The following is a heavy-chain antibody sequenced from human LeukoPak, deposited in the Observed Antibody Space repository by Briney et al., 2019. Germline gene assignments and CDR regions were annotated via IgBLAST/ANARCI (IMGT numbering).Heavy chain of an antibody. CDR3: ARDYGDYYYYYYMDV. J-gene: IGHJ6*03. CDR1: GFTVSSNY. CDR2: IYSGGST. V-gene: IGHV3-66*02. Sequence: GGSLRLSCAASGFTVSSNYMSWVRQAPGKGLEWVSVIYSGGSTYYADSVKGRFPISRDNSKNTLYLQMNSLRAEDTAVYYCARDYGDYYYYYYMDVWGKGTTVTVSS. D-gene: IGHD4-17*01.